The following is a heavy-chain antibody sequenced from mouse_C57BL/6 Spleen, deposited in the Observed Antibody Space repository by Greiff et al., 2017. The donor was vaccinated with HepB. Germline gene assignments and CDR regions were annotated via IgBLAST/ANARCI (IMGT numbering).Heavy chain of an antibody. Sequence: QVQLQQPGAELVKAGASVKMSCKASGYTFTSYWMHWVKQRLGQGLEWFAEPNTTNGRTYYNEKLKSKATLTVDKSSSTAYMLLSGPTFEDSAVYCYARIKKIVATYVDNWGQGTTLTVSS. CDR2: PNTTNGRT. J-gene: IGHJ2*01. CDR1: GYTFTSYW. D-gene: IGHD1-1*01. CDR3: ARIKKIVATYVDN. V-gene: IGHV1S81*02.